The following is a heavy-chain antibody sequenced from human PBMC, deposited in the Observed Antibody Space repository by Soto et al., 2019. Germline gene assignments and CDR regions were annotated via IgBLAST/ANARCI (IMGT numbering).Heavy chain of an antibody. V-gene: IGHV3-30*18. CDR1: AFSFNSYA. J-gene: IGHJ4*02. Sequence: QVQLVESGGGVVQPGRSLRLSCVASAFSFNSYAMHWVRQGPGKGLEWVAVISYDGNNKWYADSVKGRFTISRDKYENTLYLQMTSLRAEDTAVYYCAKNYYGAVSYLMMDDYWGQGTLVTVSA. CDR2: ISYDGNNK. D-gene: IGHD3-10*01. CDR3: AKNYYGAVSYLMMDDY.